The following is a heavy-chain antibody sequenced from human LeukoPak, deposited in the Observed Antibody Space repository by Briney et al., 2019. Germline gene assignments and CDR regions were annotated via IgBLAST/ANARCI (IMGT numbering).Heavy chain of an antibody. V-gene: IGHV1-2*02. Sequence: ASVKVACKASGYTFTDHYMHWVRQAPGQGLEWMGWISPKSGGTNYAQKFQGRVTLTRDTSVSTAYMELSRLRSDDTAVYYCATNEIVGLYSYFDYWGQGTLVTVSS. CDR1: GYTFTDHY. D-gene: IGHD5-12*01. CDR3: ATNEIVGLYSYFDY. CDR2: ISPKSGGT. J-gene: IGHJ4*02.